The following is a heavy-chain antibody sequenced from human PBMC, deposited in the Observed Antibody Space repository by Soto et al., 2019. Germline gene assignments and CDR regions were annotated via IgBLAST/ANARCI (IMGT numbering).Heavy chain of an antibody. Sequence: GGSLRLSCAASGFTFSSYAMSWVRQAPGKGLEWVSAISGSGGSTYYADSVKGRFTISRDNSKNTLYLQMNSLRAEDTAVYYCAKDRADYDFSAAVDAFDIWGQGTMVTVSS. CDR1: GFTFSSYA. J-gene: IGHJ3*02. CDR3: AKDRADYDFSAAVDAFDI. D-gene: IGHD3-3*01. CDR2: ISGSGGST. V-gene: IGHV3-23*01.